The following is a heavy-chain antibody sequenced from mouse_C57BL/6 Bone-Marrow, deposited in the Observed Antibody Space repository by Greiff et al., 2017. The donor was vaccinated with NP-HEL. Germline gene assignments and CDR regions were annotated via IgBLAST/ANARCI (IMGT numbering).Heavy chain of an antibody. CDR1: GYTFTSYW. CDR3: AREGGYDYDGGLYVDY. Sequence: QVQLQQSGAELVMPGASVKLSCKASGYTFTSYWMHWVKQRPGHGLEWIGEIDPSDSYTNYNQKFKGKSTLTVDKSSRTAYMQLSSLTSEDSAVYYCAREGGYDYDGGLYVDYWGQGTTLTVSS. CDR2: IDPSDSYT. D-gene: IGHD2-4*01. J-gene: IGHJ2*01. V-gene: IGHV1-69*01.